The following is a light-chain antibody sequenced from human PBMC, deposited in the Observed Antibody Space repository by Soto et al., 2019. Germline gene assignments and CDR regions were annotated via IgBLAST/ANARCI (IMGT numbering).Light chain of an antibody. CDR2: GAS. V-gene: IGKV3-15*01. J-gene: IGKJ1*01. CDR3: QHYNNWPPWT. CDR1: QSISSN. Sequence: EIVMPQSPATLSVSPGERATLSCRASQSISSNGSWYQQKPGQAPRLLIYGASTRATGIPDRFSGSGSGTEYTLTISSLQSEDFAVYYCQHYNNWPPWTFGQGTKVEIK.